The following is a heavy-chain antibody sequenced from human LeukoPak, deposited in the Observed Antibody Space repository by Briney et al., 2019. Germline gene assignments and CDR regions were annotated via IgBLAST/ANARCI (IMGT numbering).Heavy chain of an antibody. CDR2: ISSSSSYI. Sequence: GGSLRLSCAASGFAFSVYAMSWLRQPPGKGLEWVSFISSSSSYIYDADSVKGRFTISRDNAKNSLYLQMNSLRVEDTAVYYCARDGGGWYNYWGQGTLVTVSS. J-gene: IGHJ4*02. CDR3: ARDGGGWYNY. V-gene: IGHV3-21*01. CDR1: GFAFSVYA. D-gene: IGHD6-19*01.